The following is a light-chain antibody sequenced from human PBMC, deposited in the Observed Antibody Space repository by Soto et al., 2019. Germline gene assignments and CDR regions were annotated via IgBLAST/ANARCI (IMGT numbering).Light chain of an antibody. CDR1: QSVSSN. Sequence: EIVLTQSPATLSLSPGERATLSCRASQSVSSNLAWYQQKPGQAPRLLIYDASNRATGIPARFSGSGSGTDFTLAISSLEPEDFXFYYCQHHTNWPLTFGGGTKVEIK. V-gene: IGKV3-11*01. CDR3: QHHTNWPLT. J-gene: IGKJ4*01. CDR2: DAS.